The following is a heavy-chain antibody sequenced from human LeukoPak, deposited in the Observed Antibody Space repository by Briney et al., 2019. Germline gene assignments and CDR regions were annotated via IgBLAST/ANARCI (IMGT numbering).Heavy chain of an antibody. CDR1: GGSISIYY. CDR2: IYYSGST. V-gene: IGHV4-59*08. CDR3: ARRQLDCSGGSCSDY. J-gene: IGHJ4*02. D-gene: IGHD2-15*01. Sequence: SETLSLTCTVSGGSISIYYWSWIRQPPGKGLEWIGYIYYSGSTNYNPSLKSRVTISVDTSKNQFSLKLSSVIAADTAVYYCARRQLDCSGGSCSDYWGQGTLVTVSS.